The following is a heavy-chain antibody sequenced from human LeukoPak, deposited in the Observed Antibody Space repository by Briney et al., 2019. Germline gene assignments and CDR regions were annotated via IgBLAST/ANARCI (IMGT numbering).Heavy chain of an antibody. V-gene: IGHV3-48*03. CDR2: ISSAGTTK. CDR3: ARDYWFDP. CDR1: GFTFSSYE. J-gene: IGHJ5*02. Sequence: GGSLRLSCAASGFTFSSYEMNLVRQAPGKGLEWISYISSAGTTKIYADSVKGRFTISRDNAKNSLYLQMNGLRAEDTAVYYCARDYWFDPWGHGTLVTVSS.